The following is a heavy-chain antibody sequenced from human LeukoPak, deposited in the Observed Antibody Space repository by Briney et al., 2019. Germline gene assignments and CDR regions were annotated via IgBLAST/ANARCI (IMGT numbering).Heavy chain of an antibody. CDR1: GFAFTIYG. D-gene: IGHD3-10*01. J-gene: IGHJ4*02. CDR2: ISYDGSEK. Sequence: GKSLRLSCAASGFAFTIYGMHWVRQAPAKGLEWVAVISYDGSEKFYTDSVKGRFSISRDNSRKLLYLQMNSLRTEDTAVYYCAKGSSSYGHPISPLVDYWGQGALVSVSS. CDR3: AKGSSSYGHPISPLVDY. V-gene: IGHV3-30*18.